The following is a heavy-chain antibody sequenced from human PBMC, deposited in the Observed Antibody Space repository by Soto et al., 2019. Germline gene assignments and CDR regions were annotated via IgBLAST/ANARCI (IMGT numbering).Heavy chain of an antibody. D-gene: IGHD6-19*01. Sequence: SETLSLTCAVCDGSFSGYHWSWIRQPPGKGLEWIGEINHSGSTNYNPPLKSRVSISVDTSKNQLSLKLHSVTAADTDVYYCARGQGVGVAGTYNWFDPWGQGALVTVSS. J-gene: IGHJ5*02. CDR1: DGSFSGYH. CDR2: INHSGST. CDR3: ARGQGVGVAGTYNWFDP. V-gene: IGHV4-34*01.